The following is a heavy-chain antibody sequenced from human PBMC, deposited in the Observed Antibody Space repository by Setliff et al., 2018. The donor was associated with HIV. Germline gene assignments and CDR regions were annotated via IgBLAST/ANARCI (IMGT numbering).Heavy chain of an antibody. CDR3: ARGSRYYDILTGYYRDYYYMDV. CDR2: INHSGST. V-gene: IGHV4-39*07. J-gene: IGHJ6*03. Sequence: SETLSLTCTVSGGSISSSSYYWGWIRQPPGKGLEWIGEINHSGSTNYNPSLKSRVTISVDTSKNQFSLKLSSVTAADTAVYYCARGSRYYDILTGYYRDYYYMDVWGKGTTVTVSS. D-gene: IGHD3-9*01. CDR1: GGSISSSSYY.